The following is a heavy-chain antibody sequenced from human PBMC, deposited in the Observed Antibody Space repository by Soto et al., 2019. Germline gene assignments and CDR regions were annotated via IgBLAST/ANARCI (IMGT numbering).Heavy chain of an antibody. Sequence: QVQLVESGGGVVQPGRSLRLSCAASGFSFSISPMHWVRQAPGKGPEWVALISYDGTNNYYADSVKGRFTISRVNSKSTLYFKGDRLSPEDAAVYYGARDPKTSGGKHRAFNYFDSRGQGTLVTVSS. CDR1: GFSFSISP. J-gene: IGHJ4*02. V-gene: IGHV3-30*14. CDR2: ISYDGTNN. D-gene: IGHD2-15*01. CDR3: ARDPKTSGGKHRAFNYFDS.